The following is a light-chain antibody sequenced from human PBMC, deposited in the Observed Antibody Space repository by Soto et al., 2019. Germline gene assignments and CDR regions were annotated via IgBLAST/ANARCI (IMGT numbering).Light chain of an antibody. CDR3: SSFTNTGTLV. CDR1: SSDVGAYNS. Sequence: QSVLTQPASVSGSPGQSITLSCTGTSSDVGAYNSVSWYQQHPGKAPKLMIYDVTRRPSGVSYRFSGSKSDNTASLTISCLQVEDEADYYCSSFTNTGTLVFGGGTKLTVL. J-gene: IGLJ2*01. V-gene: IGLV2-14*03. CDR2: DVT.